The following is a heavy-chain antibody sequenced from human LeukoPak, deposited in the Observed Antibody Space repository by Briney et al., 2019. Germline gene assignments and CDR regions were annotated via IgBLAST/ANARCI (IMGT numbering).Heavy chain of an antibody. J-gene: IGHJ5*02. CDR2: ISYDGSNK. Sequence: GRSLRLSCAASGFTFSSYAMHWVRQAPGKGLEWVAVISYDGSNKYYADYVKGRFTISRDNSKNTLYLQMNSLRAEDTAVYYCATDYYDSRVNWFDPWGQGTLVTVSS. V-gene: IGHV3-30*01. D-gene: IGHD3-22*01. CDR3: ATDYYDSRVNWFDP. CDR1: GFTFSSYA.